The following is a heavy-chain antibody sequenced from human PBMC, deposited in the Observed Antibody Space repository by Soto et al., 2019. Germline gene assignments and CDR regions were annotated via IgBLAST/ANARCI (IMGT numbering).Heavy chain of an antibody. CDR2: IYPGDSDT. CDR3: TRAPLGIIVAPDF. Sequence: GEALKISCKGSGYSFTSYWIGWVRQMPGKGLEWMGIIYPGDSDTRYSPSFQGQVTISADKSISTAYLQWSSLKASDTAMYYCTRAPLGIIVAPDFWGQGTLVTVSS. J-gene: IGHJ4*02. D-gene: IGHD3-22*01. V-gene: IGHV5-51*01. CDR1: GYSFTSYW.